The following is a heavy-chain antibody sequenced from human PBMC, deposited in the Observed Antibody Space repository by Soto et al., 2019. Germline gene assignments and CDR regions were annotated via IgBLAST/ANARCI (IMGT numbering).Heavy chain of an antibody. CDR2: ISGYGDST. J-gene: IGHJ4*02. D-gene: IGHD2-21*01. CDR1: GFTFGNYY. CDR3: TKGGCSGGDGYFKFDF. Sequence: XGSLKLSLSASGFTFGNYYMSWVRQAPGKGLEWVSGISGYGDSTKYADSVKGRFTISRNNSKNTLYLQMKRLSGEETGIYYCTKGGCSGGDGYFKFDFWGLGPLVTVSS. V-gene: IGHV3-23*01.